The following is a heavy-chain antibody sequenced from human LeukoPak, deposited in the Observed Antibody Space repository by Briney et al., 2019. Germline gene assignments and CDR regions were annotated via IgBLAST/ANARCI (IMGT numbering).Heavy chain of an antibody. CDR3: AKIAARVYGNFDY. V-gene: IGHV3-23*01. CDR2: ISGSGGST. J-gene: IGHJ4*02. Sequence: GGSLRLSCTASGFTFSNYAMSWVRQAPGKGLEWVSAISGSGGSTYYADSVKGRFTISRDNSKNTLYLQMNSLRAEDTAVFYCAKIAARVYGNFDYWGQGTLVTVSS. D-gene: IGHD5-18*01. CDR1: GFTFSNYA.